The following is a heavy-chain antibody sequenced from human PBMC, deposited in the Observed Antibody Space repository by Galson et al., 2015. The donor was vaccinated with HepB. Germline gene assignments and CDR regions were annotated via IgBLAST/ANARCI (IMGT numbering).Heavy chain of an antibody. Sequence: SLRLSCAASGFTFSSYAMSWVRQAPGRGLEWVSAISVSGNATYYADSVKGRFTISRDNSKNTVYLQMNSLRAEDAAVYYCAKRVPYNSGANFDYWGQGTLVTVSS. D-gene: IGHD6-19*01. V-gene: IGHV3-23*01. CDR2: ISVSGNAT. CDR3: AKRVPYNSGANFDY. J-gene: IGHJ4*02. CDR1: GFTFSSYA.